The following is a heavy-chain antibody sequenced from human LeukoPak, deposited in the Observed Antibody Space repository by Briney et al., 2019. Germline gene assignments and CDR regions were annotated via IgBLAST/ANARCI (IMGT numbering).Heavy chain of an antibody. J-gene: IGHJ4*02. CDR2: IKQDGSEK. CDR1: GFTFSSYW. Sequence: AGSLRLTCAASGFTFSSYWICWVRQAPGKGLEWVANIKQDGSEKYYVDSVKGRFTISRDNAKNSLYLQMNSLRAEDTAAYYCASGNLIAAAGTSYFDYWGQGTLVTVSS. V-gene: IGHV3-7*01. D-gene: IGHD6-13*01. CDR3: ASGNLIAAAGTSYFDY.